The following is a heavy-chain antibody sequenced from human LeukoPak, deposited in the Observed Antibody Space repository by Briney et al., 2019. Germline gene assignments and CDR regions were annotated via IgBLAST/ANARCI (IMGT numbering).Heavy chain of an antibody. D-gene: IGHD3-10*01. Sequence: KPSETLSLTCTVSGGSISSYYWSWIRQPPGKGLECIGYTYYSGSTNYNPSLKSRVTISVDTSKNQFSLKLSSVTAADTAVYYCASLWYGSGSYTQEYYFDYWGQGTLVTVSS. J-gene: IGHJ4*02. CDR2: TYYSGST. V-gene: IGHV4-59*01. CDR1: GGSISSYY. CDR3: ASLWYGSGSYTQEYYFDY.